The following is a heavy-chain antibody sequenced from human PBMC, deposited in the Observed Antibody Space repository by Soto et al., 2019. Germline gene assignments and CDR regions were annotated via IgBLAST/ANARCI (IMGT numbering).Heavy chain of an antibody. CDR2: INPNSGGT. D-gene: IGHD2-2*02. V-gene: IGHV1-2*02. CDR1: GYTFSGYY. CDR3: ARFLTEGYCTITGCYTRPLYGMDV. J-gene: IGHJ6*02. Sequence: GASVKVSCKASGYTFSGYYIHWLRQAPGQGLEWMGWINPNSGGTNYAQKFQGRVTVTRDTPTSTAYMELSRLTSDDTAVYYCARFLTEGYCTITGCYTRPLYGMDVWSQGTTVSVS.